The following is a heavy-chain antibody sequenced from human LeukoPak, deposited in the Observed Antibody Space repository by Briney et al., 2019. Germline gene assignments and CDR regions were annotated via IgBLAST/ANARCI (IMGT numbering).Heavy chain of an antibody. CDR2: IFHGVTT. CDR1: GGSISSYY. V-gene: IGHV4-59*12. J-gene: IGHJ4*02. CDR3: ARDATIAAPLMS. Sequence: KPSETLSLTCTVSGGSISSYYWSWIRQPPGEGLEWIGNIFHGVTTFYNPSLMNRVAISVDTSKNQFSLKLTSVTAADTAVYYCARDATIAAPLMSWGQGTLVIVSS. D-gene: IGHD6-13*01.